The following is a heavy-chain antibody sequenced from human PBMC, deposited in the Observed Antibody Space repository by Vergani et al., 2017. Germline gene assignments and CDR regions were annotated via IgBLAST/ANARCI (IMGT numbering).Heavy chain of an antibody. CDR3: ARGVRGGSGWYYYYYGMDV. CDR1: GGSISSSSYY. J-gene: IGHJ6*02. V-gene: IGHV4-39*07. D-gene: IGHD6-19*01. CDR2: IYYSGST. Sequence: QLQLQESGPGLVKPSETLSLTCTVSGGSISSSSYYWGWIRQPPGKGLEWIGSIYYSGSTNYNPSLKSRVTISVDTSKNQFSLKLSSVTAADTAVYYCARGVRGGSGWYYYYYGMDVWGQGTTVTVSS.